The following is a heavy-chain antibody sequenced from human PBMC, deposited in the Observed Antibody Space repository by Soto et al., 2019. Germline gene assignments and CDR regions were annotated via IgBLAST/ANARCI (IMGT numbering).Heavy chain of an antibody. J-gene: IGHJ5*02. CDR1: GFTLISYA. Sequence: GGSLSLSCAGSGFTLISYAMSWVRQAPGKGLEWVSAISGSGGSTYYADSVKGRFTISRDNSKNTLYLQMNSLRAEDTAVYYCAKTRGPKQNWFDPWGQGTLVTVSS. CDR2: ISGSGGST. CDR3: AKTRGPKQNWFDP. V-gene: IGHV3-23*01.